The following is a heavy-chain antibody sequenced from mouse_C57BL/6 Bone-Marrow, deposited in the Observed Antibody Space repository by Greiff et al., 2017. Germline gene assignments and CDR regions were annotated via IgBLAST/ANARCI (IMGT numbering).Heavy chain of an antibody. CDR3: ARIYYYGFDY. CDR1: GYSITSGYY. V-gene: IGHV3-6*01. D-gene: IGHD1-1*01. J-gene: IGHJ2*01. Sequence: VQLKESGPGLVKPSQSLSLTCSVTGYSITSGYYWNWIRQFPGNKLEWMGYISYDGSNNYNPSLKNRISITRDTSKNQFFLKLNSVTTEDTATYYCARIYYYGFDYWGQGTTLTVSS. CDR2: ISYDGSN.